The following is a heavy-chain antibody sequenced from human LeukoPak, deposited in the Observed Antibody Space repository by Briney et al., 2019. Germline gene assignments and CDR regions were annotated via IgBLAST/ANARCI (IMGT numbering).Heavy chain of an antibody. CDR3: TRLSTLRGVDV. J-gene: IGHJ6*02. D-gene: IGHD1-1*01. CDR2: IYYSGST. V-gene: IGHV4-39*01. Sequence: SETLSLTCTVSGASISSYYWSWIRQPPEKGLEWIGSIYYSGSTFYRASLKSRVTISADTSKNQFSLKLSFVTAADTAVYYCTRLSTLRGVDVWGQGTTVIVSS. CDR1: GASISSYY.